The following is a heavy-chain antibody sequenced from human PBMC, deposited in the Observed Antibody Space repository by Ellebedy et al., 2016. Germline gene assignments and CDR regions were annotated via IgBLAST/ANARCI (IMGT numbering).Heavy chain of an antibody. V-gene: IGHV5-51*01. Sequence: GESLKISCSGSGYTFTNYWIAWVRQMPGKGLEIMGSILPHDSDTRYSPSFQGQVTISADNSISTAYLQWRSLKASDTAIYYCASQQQLEHDAFDLWGQGTKVIVSS. D-gene: IGHD6-13*01. CDR3: ASQQQLEHDAFDL. CDR2: ILPHDSDT. CDR1: GYTFTNYW. J-gene: IGHJ3*01.